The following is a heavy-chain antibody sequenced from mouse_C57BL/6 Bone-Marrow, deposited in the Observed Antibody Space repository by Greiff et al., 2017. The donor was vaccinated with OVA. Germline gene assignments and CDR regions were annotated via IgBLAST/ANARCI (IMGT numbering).Heavy chain of an antibody. D-gene: IGHD2-3*01. V-gene: IGHV1-72*01. CDR2: IDPNSGGT. CDR1: GYTFTSYW. CDR3: AREGDGYRAWFAY. Sequence: QVQLKQPGAELVKPGASVKLSCKASGYTFTSYWMHWVKQRPGRGLEWIGRIDPNSGGTKYNEKFKSKATLTVDKPASTAYMQLSSLTSEDSAVYYCAREGDGYRAWFAYWGQGTLVTVSA. J-gene: IGHJ3*01.